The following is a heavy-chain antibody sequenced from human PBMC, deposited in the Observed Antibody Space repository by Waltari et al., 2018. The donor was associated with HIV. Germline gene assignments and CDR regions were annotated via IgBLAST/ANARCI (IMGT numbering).Heavy chain of an antibody. CDR3: ATTSTVGRNWHFDV. J-gene: IGHJ2*01. CDR2: ISGGGSP. Sequence: EVQVVESGGSLIQPGGSLRLSCAASGFTGSGWYLTWVRQAPGKGLELLSLISGGGSPAYADSVNGRFTLSRDTSTNTIYLQMDNLRAEDTAMYHCATTSTVGRNWHFDVWGRGSLVTVSS. CDR1: GFTGSGWY. D-gene: IGHD4-17*01. V-gene: IGHV3-53*01.